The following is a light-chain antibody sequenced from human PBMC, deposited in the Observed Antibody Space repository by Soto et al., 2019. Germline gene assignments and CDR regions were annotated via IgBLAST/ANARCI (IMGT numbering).Light chain of an antibody. CDR1: QSVFSSY. Sequence: EIVLTQSPGTLSLSPGERATLSCRASQSVFSSYLGWYQQKPGQAPRLLIHGASSRATGIPDRFSGSGYGTDFTLTISRLEPEDFAVYYCQQYGSSPLTFGGGTKVEIK. J-gene: IGKJ4*01. CDR2: GAS. CDR3: QQYGSSPLT. V-gene: IGKV3-20*01.